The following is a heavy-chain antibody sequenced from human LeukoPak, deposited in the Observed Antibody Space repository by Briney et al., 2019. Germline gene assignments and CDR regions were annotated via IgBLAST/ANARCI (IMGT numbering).Heavy chain of an antibody. CDR3: AKDGGVGQDIVASYYFDY. D-gene: IGHD5-12*01. V-gene: IGHV3-9*01. CDR1: GFTFSSYS. Sequence: PGGSLRLSCAASGFTFSSYSMNWVRQAPGKGLEWVSGISWNSGSIGYADSVKGRFTISRDNAKNSLYLQMNSLRAEDTALYYCAKDGGVGQDIVASYYFDYWGQGTLVTVSS. J-gene: IGHJ4*02. CDR2: ISWNSGSI.